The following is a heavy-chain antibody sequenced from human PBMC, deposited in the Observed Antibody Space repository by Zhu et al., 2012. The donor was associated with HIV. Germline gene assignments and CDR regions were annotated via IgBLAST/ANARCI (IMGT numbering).Heavy chain of an antibody. J-gene: IGHJ3*01. CDR2: IYYTGST. D-gene: IGHD1-14*01. V-gene: IGHV4-59*01. CDR3: ARAGIKWDLGYAFDS. CDR1: GGSISNYY. Sequence: QVQLQESGPGLVKPSETLSLTCTVSGGSISNYYWSWIRQPPGKGLEWIGYIYYTGSTNYNPSLKSRVTISLDTSKNQFSLRLSSVTAADTAVYYCARAGIKWDLGYAFDSLGPRDNGHRLF.